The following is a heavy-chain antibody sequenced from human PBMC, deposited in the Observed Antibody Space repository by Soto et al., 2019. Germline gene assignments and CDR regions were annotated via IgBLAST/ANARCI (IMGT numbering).Heavy chain of an antibody. CDR2: ISSNGGST. J-gene: IGHJ1*01. D-gene: IGHD2-2*01. Sequence: GGSLRLSCSASGFTFSSYAMHWVRQAPGKGLEYVSAISSNGGSTYYADSVKGRSTISRDNSKNTLYLQMSSLRAEDTAVYYCVKGYCSSTSCYQVIQLWGQGTLVTVSS. V-gene: IGHV3-64D*06. CDR1: GFTFSSYA. CDR3: VKGYCSSTSCYQVIQL.